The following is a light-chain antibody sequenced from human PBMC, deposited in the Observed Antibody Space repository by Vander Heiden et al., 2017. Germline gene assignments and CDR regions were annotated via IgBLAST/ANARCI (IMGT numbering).Light chain of an antibody. CDR1: QSISSY. V-gene: IGKV1-39*01. Sequence: DMQMTQSPSSLSASVGDRVTITCRASQSISSYLNWYQQKPGKAPKLLIYDASSLQSGVPSRFSGSGSGTDFTLTISSLQPEDFATYYCQQSYSTPITFGPGTKVDIK. J-gene: IGKJ3*01. CDR2: DAS. CDR3: QQSYSTPIT.